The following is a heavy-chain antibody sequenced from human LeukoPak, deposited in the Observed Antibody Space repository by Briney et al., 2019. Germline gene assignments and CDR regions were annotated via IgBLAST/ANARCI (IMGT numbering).Heavy chain of an antibody. V-gene: IGHV4-34*01. CDR1: GGSFSGYY. CDR3: ARGLAPIESYESSGYYDY. CDR2: INHSGST. J-gene: IGHJ4*02. Sequence: SETLSLTCAVYGGSFSGYYWSWIRQPPGKGLEWIGEINHSGSTNYNPSLKSRVTISVDTSKNQFSLKLSSVTAAVTAVYYCARGLAPIESYESSGYYDYWGQGTLVTVSS. D-gene: IGHD3-22*01.